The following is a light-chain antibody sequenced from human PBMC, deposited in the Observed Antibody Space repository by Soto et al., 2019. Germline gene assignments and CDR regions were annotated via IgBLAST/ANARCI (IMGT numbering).Light chain of an antibody. CDR1: QTVSSSY. V-gene: IGKV3D-20*02. J-gene: IGKJ4*01. CDR2: DAS. CDR3: QQRSNWPPVT. Sequence: IVMTQSPATLSVSPGERATLSCRASQTVSSSYLAWYQQKPGQAPRLLIYDASNRATGIPARFSGSGSGTDFTLTISSLEPEDFGVYYCQQRSNWPPVTFGGGTKVDIK.